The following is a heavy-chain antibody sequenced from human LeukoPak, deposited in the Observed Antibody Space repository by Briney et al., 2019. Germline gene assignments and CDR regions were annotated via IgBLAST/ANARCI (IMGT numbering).Heavy chain of an antibody. CDR2: IAYDGSYK. D-gene: IGHD3-3*01. V-gene: IGHV3-30*04. Sequence: GGSLRLSCAASGFTSSIYPMHWVRQAPGKGLEWVAVIAYDGSYKYYADSVKGRFTISRDNSKSTLYLLMNSLRAEDTAVYYCARARSSPEWDYWGQGTLVTVSS. CDR1: GFTSSIYP. J-gene: IGHJ4*02. CDR3: ARARSSPEWDY.